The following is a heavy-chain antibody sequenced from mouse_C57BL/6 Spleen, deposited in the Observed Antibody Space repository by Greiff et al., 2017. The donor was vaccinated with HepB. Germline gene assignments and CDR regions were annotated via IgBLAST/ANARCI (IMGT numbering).Heavy chain of an antibody. D-gene: IGHD2-3*01. CDR3: ARKDGYYVGAAMDY. J-gene: IGHJ4*01. CDR2: ISNGGGST. V-gene: IGHV5-12*01. CDR1: GFTFSDYY. Sequence: EVHLVESGGGLVQPGGSLKLSCAASGFTFSDYYMYWVRQTPEKRLEWVAYISNGGGSTYYPDTVKGRFTISRDNAKNTLYLQMSRLKSEDTAMYYCARKDGYYVGAAMDYWGQGTSVTVSS.